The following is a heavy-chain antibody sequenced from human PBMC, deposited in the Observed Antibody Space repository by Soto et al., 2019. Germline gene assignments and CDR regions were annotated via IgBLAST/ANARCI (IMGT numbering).Heavy chain of an antibody. CDR2: VSIGGST. J-gene: IGHJ4*02. CDR1: GFTFSSYA. Sequence: GSLRLTCAASGFTFSSYAMGWVRQGPGKGLEWVAVVSIGGSTHYADSVRGRFTISRDNSKNTLSLQMNSLTAEDTAVYFCAKRRGAGGHFDYWGQGALVTVSS. V-gene: IGHV3-23*01. CDR3: AKRRGAGGHFDY. D-gene: IGHD2-15*01.